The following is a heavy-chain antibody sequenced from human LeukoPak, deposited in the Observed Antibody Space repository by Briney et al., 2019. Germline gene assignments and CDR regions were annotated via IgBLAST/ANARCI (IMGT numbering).Heavy chain of an antibody. CDR3: ATYSVGASYFHF. J-gene: IGHJ4*01. CDR1: GFTSSSYG. Sequence: GGSLRLFCAASGFTSSSYGMHWVRQAPGKGLEWVAVISYDGSNKYYADSVKGRFTISRDNSKNTLYLQMNSLRAEDTAVYYCATYSVGASYFHFWGHASLVTVSS. V-gene: IGHV3-30*03. D-gene: IGHD1-26*01. CDR2: ISYDGSNK.